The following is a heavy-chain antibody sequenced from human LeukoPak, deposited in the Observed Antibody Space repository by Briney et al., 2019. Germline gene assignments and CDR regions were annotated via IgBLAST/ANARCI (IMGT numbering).Heavy chain of an antibody. D-gene: IGHD5-24*01. Sequence: GGSLRLSCAASKFTLSSYGMHWVRQTPGKGPEWVANMWAVKWSDGNDKFYADSVKGRFTISRDDSSNTLYLQMNSLRAEDTAVYYCARARDAYIHALENWGQGTLVTVSS. CDR3: ARARDAYIHALEN. V-gene: IGHV3-33*01. J-gene: IGHJ4*02. CDR2: KWSDGNDK. CDR1: KFTLSSYG.